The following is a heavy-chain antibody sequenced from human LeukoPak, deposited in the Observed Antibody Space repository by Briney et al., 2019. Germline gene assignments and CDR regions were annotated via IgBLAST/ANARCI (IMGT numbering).Heavy chain of an antibody. CDR3: ARDRSIFGLGY. Sequence: ASLTVSCNASGDTFTSDYIHWVRQAPGQGLEWMGMIYPRDGSTSYAQKFQGRVTMTRDTSTSTVYMELSSLRSEDTAVYYCARDRSIFGLGYWGQGTLVTVSS. CDR1: GDTFTSDY. J-gene: IGHJ4*02. V-gene: IGHV1-46*01. CDR2: IYPRDGST. D-gene: IGHD3/OR15-3a*01.